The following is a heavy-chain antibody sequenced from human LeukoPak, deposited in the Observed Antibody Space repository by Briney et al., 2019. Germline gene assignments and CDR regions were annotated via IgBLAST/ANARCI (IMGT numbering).Heavy chain of an antibody. V-gene: IGHV3-43D*03. J-gene: IGHJ4*02. D-gene: IGHD2-15*01. Sequence: GGSLRLSCAASGFTFDDYAMHWVRQAPGKGLEWVSLISWDGGSTYYADSVKGRFTISRDSPKNTLFLQMNRLRPEDAAVYYCAKAPVTTCRGAFCYPFDYWGLGTLVTVSS. CDR3: AKAPVTTCRGAFCYPFDY. CDR1: GFTFDDYA. CDR2: ISWDGGST.